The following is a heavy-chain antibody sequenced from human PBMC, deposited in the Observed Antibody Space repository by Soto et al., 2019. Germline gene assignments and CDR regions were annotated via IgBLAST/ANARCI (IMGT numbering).Heavy chain of an antibody. D-gene: IGHD3-10*01. CDR2: IYYSGST. V-gene: IGHV4-31*03. J-gene: IGHJ6*02. Sequence: SETLSLTCTVSGGSISSGGYYWSWIRQHPGKGLEWIGYIYYSGSTYYNPSLKSRVTISVDTSKNQFSLKLSSVTAADTAVYYGERDRSGAAYNGSGSSQYYYYYGMDVWGQGTTVTVSS. CDR1: GGSISSGGYY. CDR3: ERDRSGAAYNGSGSSQYYYYYGMDV.